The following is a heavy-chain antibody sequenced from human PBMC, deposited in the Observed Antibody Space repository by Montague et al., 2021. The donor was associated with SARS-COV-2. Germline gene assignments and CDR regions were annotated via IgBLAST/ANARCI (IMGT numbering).Heavy chain of an antibody. V-gene: IGHV4-39*02. Sequence: SETLSLTCSVSGDSISSSHYFWAWIRQPPGMGLEWIGSIYFTGNTYYHPSLKSRVTISMDTSKNHFSLRLSSVTAADSAVFYCAGWGINNAFDFWGQGTMVTVSS. CDR3: AGWGINNAFDF. J-gene: IGHJ3*01. CDR1: GDSISSSHYF. D-gene: IGHD1/OR15-1a*01. CDR2: IYFTGNT.